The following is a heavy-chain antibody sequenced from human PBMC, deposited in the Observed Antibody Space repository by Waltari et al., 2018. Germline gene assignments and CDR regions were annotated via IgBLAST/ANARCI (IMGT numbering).Heavy chain of an antibody. D-gene: IGHD3-10*01. Sequence: EVQLLQSGAEVKKPGTPVKISCKVSGDTFTDNYIHWIQQAPGKGIQWMGLLDAEDGQAVYAEKFQGRVTMTADTSIHTAYMELTSLTSEDTAFYYCAAALGGGISASRPFHFWGQGTMITVSS. CDR3: AAALGGGISASRPFHF. V-gene: IGHV1-69-2*01. J-gene: IGHJ3*01. CDR1: GDTFTDNY. CDR2: LDAEDGQA.